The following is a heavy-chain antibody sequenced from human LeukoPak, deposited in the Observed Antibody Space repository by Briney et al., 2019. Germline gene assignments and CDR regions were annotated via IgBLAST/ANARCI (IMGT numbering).Heavy chain of an antibody. CDR1: GGSISSYY. D-gene: IGHD6-19*01. CDR2: IYYSGST. J-gene: IGHJ2*01. Sequence: SQTLSLTCTVSGGSISSYYWGWIRQPPGKGLEWIGYIYYSGSTNYNPSLKSRVTISVDRSKNQFSLKLSSVTAADTAVYYCARARGNSSGWYKNWYFDLWGRGTLVTVSS. CDR3: ARARGNSSGWYKNWYFDL. V-gene: IGHV4-59*12.